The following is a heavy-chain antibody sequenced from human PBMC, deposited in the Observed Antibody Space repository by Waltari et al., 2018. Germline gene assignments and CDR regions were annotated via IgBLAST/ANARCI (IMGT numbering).Heavy chain of an antibody. D-gene: IGHD6-25*01. CDR3: ARGDERLARYHFDD. CDR2: IYSGGDA. J-gene: IGHJ4*02. V-gene: IGHV4-61*02. CDR1: DGSINSDPYY. Sequence: QVLLQESGPGLVKPSQTLSLPCTVSDGSINSDPYYWSWIRQPAGKGLEWIGRIYSGGDARYSPSLERRVAISVDRSKNQFSLTIFSVNAADAAVYYCARGDERLARYHFDDWGQGTQVIVSS.